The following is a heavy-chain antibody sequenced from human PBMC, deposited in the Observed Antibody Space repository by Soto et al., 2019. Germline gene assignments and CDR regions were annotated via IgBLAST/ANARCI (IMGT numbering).Heavy chain of an antibody. Sequence: SVKVSCKASGCTFSRYAFSWVRQAPGQGPEWMGGISPMYGTANYAQKFQGRFTIIADKSKNTVYMELSSLRAEDTAVYYCAKGDGDLSYSLSYYYYALDVWGQGTSVTVSS. CDR2: ISPMYGTA. J-gene: IGHJ6*02. CDR3: AKGDGDLSYSLSYYYYALDV. V-gene: IGHV1-69*06. CDR1: GCTFSRYA. D-gene: IGHD4-17*01.